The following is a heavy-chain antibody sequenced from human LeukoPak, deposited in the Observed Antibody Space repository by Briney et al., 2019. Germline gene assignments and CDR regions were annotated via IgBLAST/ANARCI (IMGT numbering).Heavy chain of an antibody. CDR3: VRGYYDSSGSSNTFDI. CDR1: GGSISGSY. CDR2: IHYSGNT. J-gene: IGHJ3*02. Sequence: SETLSLTCTVSGGSISGSYWSWIRQPPGKGLEWIGYIHYSGNTNYTPTLRSRLTMSVDTSKNQFSLKLNSVTAADTAVYYCVRGYYDSSGSSNTFDIWGQGTRVT. V-gene: IGHV4-59*01. D-gene: IGHD3-22*01.